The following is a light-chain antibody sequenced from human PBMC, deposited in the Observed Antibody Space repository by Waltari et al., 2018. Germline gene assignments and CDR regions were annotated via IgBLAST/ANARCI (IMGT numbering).Light chain of an antibody. CDR2: WAS. J-gene: IGKJ2*01. Sequence: DIVMPQFPDSLAVSLGERATINCKSSQSVLYGSSNANQFAWHQQKQGQPPKLLIHWASTRDSGVPDRFSGSGSGTDFNLTISSLQAEDVAIYYCQQYYTLPYTFGQGTKLEI. CDR1: QSVLYGSSNANQ. V-gene: IGKV4-1*01. CDR3: QQYYTLPYT.